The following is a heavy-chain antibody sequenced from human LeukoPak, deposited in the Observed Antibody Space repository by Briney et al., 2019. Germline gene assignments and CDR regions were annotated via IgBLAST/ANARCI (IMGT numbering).Heavy chain of an antibody. CDR2: VNPNTANT. Sequence: ASVKVSCKASGYTFTSYGISWVRQAPGQGLEWMGWVNPNTANTGSAQKFQGRVTMTMNTSISTAYMELSSLRSEDTAVYYCAITTLDYWGQGTLVTVSS. CDR1: GYTFTSYG. CDR3: AITTLDY. J-gene: IGHJ4*02. D-gene: IGHD3-22*01. V-gene: IGHV1-8*02.